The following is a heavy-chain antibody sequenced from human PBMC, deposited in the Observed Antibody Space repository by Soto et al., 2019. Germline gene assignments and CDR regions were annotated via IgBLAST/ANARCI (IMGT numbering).Heavy chain of an antibody. CDR2: ISGSGGST. V-gene: IGHV3-23*01. CDR1: GFTFSSYA. D-gene: IGHD3-3*01. J-gene: IGHJ3*02. Sequence: GGSLRLSCAASGFTFSSYAMSWVRQAPGKGLELVSAISGSGGSTYYADSVKGRFTISRDNSKNTLYLQMNSLRAEDTAVYYCAKDGSTIFGVVNDACDIWGQGTMVTVSS. CDR3: AKDGSTIFGVVNDACDI.